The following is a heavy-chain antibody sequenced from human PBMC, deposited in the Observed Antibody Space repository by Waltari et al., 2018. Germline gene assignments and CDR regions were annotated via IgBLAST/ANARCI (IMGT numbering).Heavy chain of an antibody. CDR3: ARGVGTGTTSDIPLRY. D-gene: IGHD1-7*01. J-gene: IGHJ4*02. Sequence: QVQLQQWGAGLLKPSETLSLTCAVYGGSFSGYYWSWIRQPPGKGLEWIREINPSVSTNYTPSLKSRVTISVDTSKNQFSLKLSSVTAADTAVYYCARGVGTGTTSDIPLRYWGQGTLVTVSS. CDR2: INPSVST. V-gene: IGHV4-34*01. CDR1: GGSFSGYY.